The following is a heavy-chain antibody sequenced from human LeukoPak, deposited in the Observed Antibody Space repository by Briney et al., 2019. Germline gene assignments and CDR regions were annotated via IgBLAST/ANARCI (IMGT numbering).Heavy chain of an antibody. Sequence: SETLSLTCTVSGGSISSGGYYWSWIRQPPGKGLEWIGYIYHSGSTYYNPSLKSRVTISVGRSKNQFSLKLSSVTAADTAVYYCARDATGEGGPDYWGQGTLVTVSS. CDR1: GGSISSGGYY. D-gene: IGHD7-27*01. CDR2: IYHSGST. CDR3: ARDATGEGGPDY. V-gene: IGHV4-30-2*01. J-gene: IGHJ4*02.